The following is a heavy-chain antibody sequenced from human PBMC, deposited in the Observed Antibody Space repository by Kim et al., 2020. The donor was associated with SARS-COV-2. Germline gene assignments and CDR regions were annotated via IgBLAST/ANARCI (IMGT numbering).Heavy chain of an antibody. V-gene: IGHV3-53*01. J-gene: IGHJ6*02. CDR2: IYSGGST. Sequence: GGSLRLSCAASGFTVSSNYMSWVRQAPGKGLEWVSVIYSGGSTYYADSVKGRFTISRDNSKNTLYLQMNSLRAEDTAVYYCARGKGRLRHYYYGMDVWGQGTTVTVSS. D-gene: IGHD4-17*01. CDR1: GFTVSSNY. CDR3: ARGKGRLRHYYYGMDV.